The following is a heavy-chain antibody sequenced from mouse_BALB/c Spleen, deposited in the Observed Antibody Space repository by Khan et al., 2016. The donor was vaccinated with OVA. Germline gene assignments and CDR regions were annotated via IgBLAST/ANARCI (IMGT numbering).Heavy chain of an antibody. CDR3: ARGLFDV. J-gene: IGHJ1*01. CDR2: INPNNDDP. V-gene: IGHV1-26*01. Sequence: EVQLQQSGPELVKPGASVKMSCKASGYTFTDYYMKWMKQSHGKTLEWIGDINPNNDDPFYNPKFKGKATLTVDKSSTTAYMQLNSLTSEDSAVYYCARGLFDVWGAGTTVTVSS. CDR1: GYTFTDYY.